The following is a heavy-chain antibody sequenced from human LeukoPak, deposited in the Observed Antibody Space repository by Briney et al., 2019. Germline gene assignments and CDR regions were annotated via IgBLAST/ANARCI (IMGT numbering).Heavy chain of an antibody. J-gene: IGHJ4*02. Sequence: GGSLKLSCAASGFTFSGSAMHWVRQGSGKGLEWVGRIRSKTYSYATAYAASVKGRFTISRDDSKNTAFLQMNSLRSEDTAVYYCTTTLGGRDYWGQGALVTVSS. V-gene: IGHV3-73*01. CDR2: IRSKTYSYAT. D-gene: IGHD1-14*01. CDR3: TTTLGGRDY. CDR1: GFTFSGSA.